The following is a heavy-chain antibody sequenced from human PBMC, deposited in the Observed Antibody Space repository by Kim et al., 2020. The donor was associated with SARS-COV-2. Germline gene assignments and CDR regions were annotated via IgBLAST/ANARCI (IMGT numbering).Heavy chain of an antibody. J-gene: IGHJ6*03. CDR3: ARAARSSWYGYYYYYMDV. D-gene: IGHD6-13*01. V-gene: IGHV4-59*01. Sequence: KRRVTISVDTSKNQFSLKMSSVTAADTAVYYCARAARSSWYGYYYYYMDVWGKGTTVTVSS.